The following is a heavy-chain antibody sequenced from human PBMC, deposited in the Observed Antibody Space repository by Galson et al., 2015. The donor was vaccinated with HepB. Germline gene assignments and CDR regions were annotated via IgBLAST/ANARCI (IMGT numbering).Heavy chain of an antibody. CDR1: GYTFTSYA. Sequence: SVKVSCKASGYTFTSYAMHWVRQAPGQRLEWMGWINAGNGNTKYSQKFQGRVTITRDTSASTAYMELSSLRSEDTAVYYCARDRETVGWGWDYYGMDVWGQGTTVTVSS. CDR3: ARDRETVGWGWDYYGMDV. CDR2: INAGNGNT. D-gene: IGHD1-26*01. J-gene: IGHJ6*02. V-gene: IGHV1-3*01.